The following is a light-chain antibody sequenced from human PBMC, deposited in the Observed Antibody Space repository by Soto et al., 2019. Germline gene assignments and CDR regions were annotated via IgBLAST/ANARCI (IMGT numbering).Light chain of an antibody. J-gene: IGKJ1*01. CDR1: QSVSSSY. V-gene: IGKV3-20*01. Sequence: DIVLTQSPGTLSLSPGERATLSCRASQSVSSSYLAWYQQKPGQAPRLLIYGASSRANGIPGRFSGSGSGTDFTLTISRVEPEDFAVYYCQQYGRPPKTFGQGTKVEIK. CDR3: QQYGRPPKT. CDR2: GAS.